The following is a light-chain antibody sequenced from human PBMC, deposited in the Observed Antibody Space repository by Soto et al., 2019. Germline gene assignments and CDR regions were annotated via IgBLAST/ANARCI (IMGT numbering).Light chain of an antibody. CDR2: GAS. Sequence: EIVMTQSPATLSASPGERATLSCRASQSVSSNLAWYQQKPGQAPRLLIYGASTRATGIPARFSGSGSGTEFTLTISSLQSEDFAVYYCQQRSNWPLTFGGGTKVDIK. CDR3: QQRSNWPLT. J-gene: IGKJ4*01. CDR1: QSVSSN. V-gene: IGKV3-15*01.